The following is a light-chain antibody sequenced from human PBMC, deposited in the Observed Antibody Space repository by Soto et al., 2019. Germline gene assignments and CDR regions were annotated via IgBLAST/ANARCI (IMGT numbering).Light chain of an antibody. Sequence: QSVLTQPASVSGSPGQSITISCTGTISDVGSYVSWYQQHPGKAPKLIIYEGNERPSGVSNRFSGSKSANTASLTISGLQAEDEGDYYCCSFAGSSTYTWVFGGGTKVTVL. J-gene: IGLJ3*02. V-gene: IGLV2-23*01. CDR1: ISDVGSY. CDR3: CSFAGSSTYTWV. CDR2: EGN.